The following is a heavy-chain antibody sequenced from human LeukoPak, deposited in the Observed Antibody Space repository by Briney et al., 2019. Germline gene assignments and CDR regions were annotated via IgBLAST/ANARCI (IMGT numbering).Heavy chain of an antibody. V-gene: IGHV1-18*01. CDR3: AREACAHCTIDY. J-gene: IGHJ4*02. CDR2: ISAYNGNT. Sequence: GASVKLSCKASGYTFPTYGITWVRQAPGQGLEWMGWISAYNGNTHFAQKLQGRVTMTTDTPTTTAYMELRSLRSDDTAVYYCAREACAHCTIDYWGQGTLVTVSS. D-gene: IGHD1-1*01. CDR1: GYTFPTYG.